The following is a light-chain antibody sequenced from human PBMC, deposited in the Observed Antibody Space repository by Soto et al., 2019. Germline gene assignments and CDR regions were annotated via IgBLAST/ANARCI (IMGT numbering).Light chain of an antibody. Sequence: DIQMTQSPSTLSASVGDRVTITCRASQNVNNCLAWYQQKPGKAPKLLIHKASNLESGVPSRFSGSGSGIVFSLTISSLQPDDFATYYCQQYHSYWTFGQGTKVEIK. CDR3: QQYHSYWT. CDR1: QNVNNC. CDR2: KAS. V-gene: IGKV1-5*03. J-gene: IGKJ1*01.